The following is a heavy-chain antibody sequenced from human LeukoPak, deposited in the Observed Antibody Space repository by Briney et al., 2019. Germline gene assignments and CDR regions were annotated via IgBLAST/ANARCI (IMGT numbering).Heavy chain of an antibody. CDR3: ARDGTVTTTNCFDP. CDR2: INHSGST. CDR1: GGSFSGDY. J-gene: IGHJ5*02. D-gene: IGHD4-11*01. Sequence: SETLSLTCAVYGGSFSGDYWSWIRQPPGKGLEWIGEINHSGSTNYNPSPKSRVTISVDTSKNQFSLKLSSVTAADTAVYYCARDGTVTTTNCFDPWGQGTLVTVSS. V-gene: IGHV4-34*01.